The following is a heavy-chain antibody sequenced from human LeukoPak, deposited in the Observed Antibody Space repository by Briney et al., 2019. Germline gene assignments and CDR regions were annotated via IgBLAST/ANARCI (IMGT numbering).Heavy chain of an antibody. J-gene: IGHJ4*02. CDR1: GFTFSSYG. CDR2: MWYDGSNK. V-gene: IGHV3-33*01. D-gene: IGHD6-19*01. Sequence: GRSLRLSCAASGFTFSSYGMHWVRQAPGKGLEWVAVMWYDGSNKYYADSVKGRFTISRDNSKNTLYLQMDSLRVEDTAVYYCARDPGVRWLVGFDYWGQGTLVTVPS. CDR3: ARDPGVRWLVGFDY.